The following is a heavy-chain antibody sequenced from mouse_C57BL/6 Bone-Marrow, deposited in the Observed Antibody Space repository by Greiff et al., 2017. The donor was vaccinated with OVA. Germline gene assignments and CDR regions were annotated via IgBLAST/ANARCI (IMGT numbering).Heavy chain of an antibody. V-gene: IGHV2-9-1*01. J-gene: IGHJ3*01. CDR1: GFSLTSYA. D-gene: IGHD6-1*01. Sequence: VQLVESGPGLVPPSQSLSITCTVSGFSLTSYAISWVRQPPGTGLEWLGLIWTGGGTNSNSALKSRQSISKDNYKSLGMLKTNRLQEEYTARYCGARYCHNGGWFAYWGQGNLVTVSA. CDR3: ARYCHNGGWFAY. CDR2: IWTGGGT.